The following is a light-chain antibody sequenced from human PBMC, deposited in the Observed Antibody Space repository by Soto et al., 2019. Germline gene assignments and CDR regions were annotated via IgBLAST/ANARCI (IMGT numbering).Light chain of an antibody. CDR2: GAS. CDR1: QSVSSSY. V-gene: IGKV3-20*01. J-gene: IGKJ2*01. CDR3: QQYGSSPMYT. Sequence: EIVLTQSPGTLSLSPGERATLSCRASQSVSSSYLAWYQQKPGQAPRLLIYGASSRATGIPDRFSGSGSGTDFTLTISRLGPEDFAVYYCQQYGSSPMYTFGQGTKLEIK.